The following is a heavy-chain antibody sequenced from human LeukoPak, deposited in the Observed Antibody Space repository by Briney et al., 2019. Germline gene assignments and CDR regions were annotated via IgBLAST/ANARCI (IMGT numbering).Heavy chain of an antibody. J-gene: IGHJ6*03. Sequence: SVKVSCKASGGTFSSYAISWGRQAPGQGLEWMGGIIPIFGTANYAQKFQGRVTITADESTSTAYMELSSLRSEDTAVYYCARDYDFWSGYYTSRDYYYYMDVWGKGTTVTVSS. CDR1: GGTFSSYA. V-gene: IGHV1-69*13. CDR3: ARDYDFWSGYYTSRDYYYYMDV. D-gene: IGHD3-3*01. CDR2: IIPIFGTA.